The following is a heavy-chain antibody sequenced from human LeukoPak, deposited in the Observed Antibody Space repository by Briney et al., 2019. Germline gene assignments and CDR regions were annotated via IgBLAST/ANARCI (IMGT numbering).Heavy chain of an antibody. D-gene: IGHD6-13*01. CDR1: GFTFSTYA. CDR2: ISSSAGNT. J-gene: IGHJ4*02. CDR3: AKELRIGAVGTVGFDY. Sequence: GGSLRLSCAASGFTFSTYAMSWVRQAPGKGLEWVSAISSSAGNTYYADSVKGRFTISRDNSKNTLYLQMNSLRAEDTAIYYCAKELRIGAVGTVGFDYWGQGTLVTVSS. V-gene: IGHV3-23*01.